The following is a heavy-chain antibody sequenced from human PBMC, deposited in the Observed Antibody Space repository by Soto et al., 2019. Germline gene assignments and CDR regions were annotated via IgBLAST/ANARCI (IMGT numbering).Heavy chain of an antibody. Sequence: PSETLSLTCTVSGGSISSYYWSWIRQPPGKGLEWIGYIYYSGSTNYHPSLKSRVTISVDTSKNQCSLKLSSVTAADKAVYYCARNHYSIFDYWGQGTLVTVSS. V-gene: IGHV4-59*01. CDR1: GGSISSYY. D-gene: IGHD6-13*01. CDR3: ARNHYSIFDY. CDR2: IYYSGST. J-gene: IGHJ4*02.